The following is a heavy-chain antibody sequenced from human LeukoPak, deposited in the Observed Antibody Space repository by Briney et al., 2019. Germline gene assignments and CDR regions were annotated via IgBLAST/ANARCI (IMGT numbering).Heavy chain of an antibody. D-gene: IGHD3-3*01. Sequence: ASVKVSCKASGYTLTSYGISWVRQAPGQGLEWMGWISAYNGNTNYAQKLQGRVTMTTDTSTSTAYMELRSLRSDDTAVYYCARDATITIFGVVTKNNWFDPWGQGTLVTVSS. CDR2: ISAYNGNT. CDR3: ARDATITIFGVVTKNNWFDP. V-gene: IGHV1-18*01. CDR1: GYTLTSYG. J-gene: IGHJ5*02.